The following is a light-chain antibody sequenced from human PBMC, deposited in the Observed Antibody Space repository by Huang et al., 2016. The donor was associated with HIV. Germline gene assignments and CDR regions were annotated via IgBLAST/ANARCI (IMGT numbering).Light chain of an antibody. J-gene: IGKJ5*01. CDR2: DAS. Sequence: EIVLTQSPATLSLSPGLRATLPCRAALTVSRQLAWYQQKPGQAPRLLIYDASNRAPGVPARFSGRGSGTDFTLTISSLEPEDFAVYYCQQRSHWPITFGQGTRLEIK. CDR3: QQRSHWPIT. CDR1: LTVSRQ. V-gene: IGKV3-11*01.